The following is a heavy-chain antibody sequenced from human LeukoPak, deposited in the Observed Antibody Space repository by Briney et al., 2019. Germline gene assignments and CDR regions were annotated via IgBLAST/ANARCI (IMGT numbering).Heavy chain of an antibody. Sequence: SETLSLTCTVSGGSISSSSYCWGWIRQPPGKGLEWIGSIYYSGSTYYNPSLKSRVTISVDTSKNQFSLKLSSVTAADTAVYYCNSGPYYNRDYWGQGSLITVSS. CDR2: IYYSGST. D-gene: IGHD3-10*01. V-gene: IGHV4-39*07. CDR3: NSGPYYNRDY. J-gene: IGHJ4*02. CDR1: GGSISSSSYC.